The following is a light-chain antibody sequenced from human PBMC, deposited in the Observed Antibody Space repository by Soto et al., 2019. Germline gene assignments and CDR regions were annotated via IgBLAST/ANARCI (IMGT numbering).Light chain of an antibody. J-gene: IGLJ3*02. CDR1: SSDVGDYNY. Sequence: QYALTQPRSVSGSPGQSVTIYCTGTSSDVGDYNYVSWYQQYPGKAPKLVIYDVSKRPSGVPDRFSGSKSGNTASLTISGLQAEDEADYYCCSFAGSYTFLVFGGGTKVTVL. CDR3: CSFAGSYTFLV. V-gene: IGLV2-11*01. CDR2: DVS.